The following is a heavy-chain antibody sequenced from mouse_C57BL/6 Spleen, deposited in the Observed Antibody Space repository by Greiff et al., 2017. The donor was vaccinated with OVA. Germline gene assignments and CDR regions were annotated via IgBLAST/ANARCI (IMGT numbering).Heavy chain of an antibody. CDR2: ISSGGDYI. J-gene: IGHJ2*01. CDR1: GFTFSSYA. V-gene: IGHV5-9-1*02. CDR3: TRGGYGSSYKYFDY. D-gene: IGHD1-1*01. Sequence: EVMLVESGEGLVKPGGSLKLSCAASGFTFSSYAMSWVRQTPEKRLEWVAYISSGGDYIYYADTVKGRFTISRDNARNTLYLQMSSLKSEDTAMYYCTRGGYGSSYKYFDYWGQGTTLTVSS.